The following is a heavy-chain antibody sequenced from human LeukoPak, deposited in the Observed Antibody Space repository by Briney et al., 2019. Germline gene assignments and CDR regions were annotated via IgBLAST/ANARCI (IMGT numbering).Heavy chain of an antibody. V-gene: IGHV3-74*01. D-gene: IGHD1-26*01. Sequence: GGSLRLSCAASGFTFSSYWMHWVRQAPGKGLVWVSRINSDGSSTSYADSVKGRFTISRDNAKNTLYLQMNSLRAEDTAVYYCARVGDSGSYYFFFDYWGQGTLVTVSS. J-gene: IGHJ4*02. CDR3: ARVGDSGSYYFFFDY. CDR1: GFTFSSYW. CDR2: INSDGSST.